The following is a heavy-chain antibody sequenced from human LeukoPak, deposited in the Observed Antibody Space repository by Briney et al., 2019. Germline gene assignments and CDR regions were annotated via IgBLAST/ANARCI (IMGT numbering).Heavy chain of an antibody. D-gene: IGHD2-8*01. V-gene: IGHV1-2*02. CDR3: ARVGPRTEWGY. CDR2: INPNSGGT. Sequence: ASVKVSCKASGYTFTSYDINWVRQATGQGLEWMGWINPNSGGTNYAQKFQGRVTMTRDTSISTAYMELSRLRSDDTAVYYCARVGPRTEWGYWGQGTLVTVSS. CDR1: GYTFTSYD. J-gene: IGHJ4*02.